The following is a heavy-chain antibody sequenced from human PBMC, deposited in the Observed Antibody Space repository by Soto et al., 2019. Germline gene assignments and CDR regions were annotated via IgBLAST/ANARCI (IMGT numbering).Heavy chain of an antibody. Sequence: SETLSLTCTVSGGSISSYYWSWIRQPPGKGLEWIGYIYYSGSTNYNPSLKSRVTISVDTSKNQFSLKLSSVTAADTAVYYCAREVAEYCTNGVCYYYYMDVWGEGTTVTVSS. CDR2: IYYSGST. CDR1: GGSISSYY. V-gene: IGHV4-59*01. CDR3: AREVAEYCTNGVCYYYYMDV. J-gene: IGHJ6*03. D-gene: IGHD2-8*01.